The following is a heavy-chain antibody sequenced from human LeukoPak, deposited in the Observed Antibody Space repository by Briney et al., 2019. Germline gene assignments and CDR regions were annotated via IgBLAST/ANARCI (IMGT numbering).Heavy chain of an antibody. Sequence: GGSLRLSCGPSGFTFSNYDMHGVRHAPGKGLDGWAFIRREGRNRVYADSVNVRFTIARDNSKNTLYLQMNSLRTEDTAVYYCAKDFSVYYYDSRVFDYWGQGTLVTVSS. V-gene: IGHV3-30*02. CDR2: IRREGRNR. CDR1: GFTFSNYD. D-gene: IGHD3-22*01. CDR3: AKDFSVYYYDSRVFDY. J-gene: IGHJ4*02.